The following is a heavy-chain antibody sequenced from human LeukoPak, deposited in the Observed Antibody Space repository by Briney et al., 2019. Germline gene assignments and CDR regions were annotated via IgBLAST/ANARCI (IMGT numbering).Heavy chain of an antibody. V-gene: IGHV4-38-2*02. CDR2: IYHSGST. CDR3: ASSVVPAAIVG. Sequence: SETLSLTCTVSGYSISSGYYWGWIRQPPGKGLEWIGSIYHSGSTYHNPSLKSRVTISVDTSKNQFSLKLSSVTAADTAVYYCASSVVPAAIVGWGQGTLVTVSS. CDR1: GYSISSGYY. J-gene: IGHJ4*02. D-gene: IGHD2-2*02.